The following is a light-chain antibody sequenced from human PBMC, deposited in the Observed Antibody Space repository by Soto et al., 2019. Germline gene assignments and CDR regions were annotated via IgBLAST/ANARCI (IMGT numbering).Light chain of an antibody. CDR1: QSVRSNS. J-gene: IGKJ4*01. CDR2: GAS. Sequence: EIVLTQSPRTLSLSPGESATLSCTAGQSVRSNSLAWYQQKPGQAPRLLMFGASGRATGTPPRFSGRGSGTDFTLTISRLEPEDFAVYYCQQYGTSPLTFGGGTKVDI. CDR3: QQYGTSPLT. V-gene: IGKV3-20*01.